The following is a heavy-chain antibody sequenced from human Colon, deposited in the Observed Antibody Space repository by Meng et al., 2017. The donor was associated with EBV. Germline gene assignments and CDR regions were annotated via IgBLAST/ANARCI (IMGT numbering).Heavy chain of an antibody. CDR1: GYTSSGCGDY. CDR3: ARDPSLDPTPFDY. Sequence: RLLLQEAGHGLVRPSETLSLTRSVSGYTSSGCGDYWGWVRQPPGKGLEWIGNIYYTGSTYYNPSLKSRVTISVDTSKNQFTLKVTAADTAVYYCARDPSLDPTPFDYWGQGILVTVSS. J-gene: IGHJ4*02. D-gene: IGHD2-2*03. CDR2: IYYTGST. V-gene: IGHV4-39*06.